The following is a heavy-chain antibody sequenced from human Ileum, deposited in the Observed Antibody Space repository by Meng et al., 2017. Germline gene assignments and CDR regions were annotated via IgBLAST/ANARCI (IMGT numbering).Heavy chain of an antibody. D-gene: IGHD7-27*01. J-gene: IGHJ5*02. CDR3: ARDGRHWGESPFDP. V-gene: IGHV4-39*07. CDR1: GVSLGNTVYV. CDR2: VQNSGRT. Sequence: GPARGNPLGTLSPTCTVSGVSLGNTVYVWGWIRQAPGKGLEWLGSVQNSGRTAYNPSLKSRVTVSLDTSKNQFSLKLTSVTAADTAVYFCARDGRHWGESPFDPWGQGTLVTVSS.